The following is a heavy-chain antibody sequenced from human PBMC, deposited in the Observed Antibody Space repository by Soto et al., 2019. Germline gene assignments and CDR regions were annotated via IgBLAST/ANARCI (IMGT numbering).Heavy chain of an antibody. Sequence: SETLSLTCAVYGGSFSGYYWSWIRQPPGKGLEWIGEINHSGSTNYNPSLKSRVTISVDTSKNQFSLKLSSVTAADTAVCYCARSPRRITMVRGVILDAFDIWGQGTMVTVSS. D-gene: IGHD3-10*01. J-gene: IGHJ3*02. CDR2: INHSGST. V-gene: IGHV4-34*01. CDR1: GGSFSGYY. CDR3: ARSPRRITMVRGVILDAFDI.